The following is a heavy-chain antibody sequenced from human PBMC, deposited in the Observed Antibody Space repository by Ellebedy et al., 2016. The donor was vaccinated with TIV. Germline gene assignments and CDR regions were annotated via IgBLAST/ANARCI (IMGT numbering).Heavy chain of an antibody. J-gene: IGHJ6*02. CDR2: INQDGSRI. V-gene: IGHV3-7*03. CDR1: GFTFNSYW. Sequence: GGSLRLSCAASGFTFNSYWMSWVRQAPGKGLEWVANINQDGSRIYYVDSVKGRFTISRDNAKNSLFLRMNTLRVEDTAVYHCARDGDYGDYSPGYYGMDVWGQGTTVTVSS. D-gene: IGHD4/OR15-4a*01. CDR3: ARDGDYGDYSPGYYGMDV.